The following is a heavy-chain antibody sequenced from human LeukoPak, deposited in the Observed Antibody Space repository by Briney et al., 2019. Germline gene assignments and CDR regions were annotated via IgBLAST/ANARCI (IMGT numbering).Heavy chain of an antibody. Sequence: SETLSLTCTVSGYSISSGYYWAWIRQPPGKGLEWIGSIYHSGSTYYNPSLKSRVTISVDTSKNQFSLKLSSVTAADTAVYYCARGRRGGLINPDYWGQGTLVTVSS. D-gene: IGHD3-10*01. CDR3: ARGRRGGLINPDY. CDR1: GYSISSGYY. CDR2: IYHSGST. V-gene: IGHV4-38-2*02. J-gene: IGHJ4*02.